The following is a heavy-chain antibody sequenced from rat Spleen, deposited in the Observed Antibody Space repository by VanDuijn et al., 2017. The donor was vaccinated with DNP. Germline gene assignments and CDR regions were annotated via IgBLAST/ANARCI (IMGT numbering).Heavy chain of an antibody. CDR1: GFTFSDYN. D-gene: IGHD1-3*01. CDR3: AKQDYGSYYFDY. Sequence: VQLVESGGGLVQPGRSLKLSCAASGFTFSDYNMAWVRQAPKKGLEWVATISYDGSSTYYRDSVKGRFTISRDNAKSTLYLQMDSLRSEDTATYYCAKQDYGSYYFDYWGQGVMVTVSS. V-gene: IGHV5-7*01. J-gene: IGHJ2*01. CDR2: ISYDGSST.